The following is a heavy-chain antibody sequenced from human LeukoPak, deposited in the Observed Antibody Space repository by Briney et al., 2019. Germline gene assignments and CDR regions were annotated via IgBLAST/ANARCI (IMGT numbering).Heavy chain of an antibody. CDR3: ARSMVRGGYAFDI. D-gene: IGHD3-10*01. J-gene: IGHJ3*02. V-gene: IGHV3-48*02. CDR1: GFTFSSYS. Sequence: GWSLRLSCAASGFTFSSYSMNWVRQAPGKGLDWVSYISSSSSTIYYADSVKGRFTISRDNAKNSLYLQMNSLRDEDTAVYYCARSMVRGGYAFDIWGQGTMVTVSS. CDR2: ISSSSSTI.